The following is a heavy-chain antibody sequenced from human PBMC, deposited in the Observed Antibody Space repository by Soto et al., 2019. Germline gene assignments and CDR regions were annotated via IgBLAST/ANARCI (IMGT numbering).Heavy chain of an antibody. CDR1: GFTFSNAW. J-gene: IGHJ5*02. Sequence: EVQLVESGGGLVKPGGSLRLSCAASGFTFSNAWMSWVRQAPGKGLEWVGRIKSKTDGGTTDYAAPVKGRFTISRDDSKNTLFLQMDSLKTEDTAMYYCTTGLGYCSITSCYGNWFDPWGLGTLVTVSS. CDR2: IKSKTDGGTT. CDR3: TTGLGYCSITSCYGNWFDP. V-gene: IGHV3-15*01. D-gene: IGHD2-2*01.